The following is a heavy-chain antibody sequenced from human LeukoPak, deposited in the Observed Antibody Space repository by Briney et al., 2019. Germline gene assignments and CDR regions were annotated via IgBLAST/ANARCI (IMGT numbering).Heavy chain of an antibody. CDR2: INGDGSTS. CDR3: ACYGIAPPY. Sequence: GGSLRLSCAASGFTFTTYWMHWVRQAPGKGLVWVSCINGDGSTSSYADSVKGRFTISRDNAKNTLYLQMNSLRTEDTAVYYCACYGIAPPYWGQGTLVTVSS. J-gene: IGHJ4*02. D-gene: IGHD2-15*01. V-gene: IGHV3-74*01. CDR1: GFTFTTYW.